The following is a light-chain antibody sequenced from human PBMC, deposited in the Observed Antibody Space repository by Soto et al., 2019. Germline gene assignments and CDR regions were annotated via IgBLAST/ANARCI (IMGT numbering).Light chain of an antibody. Sequence: IVLTQSPGTLSLSPGETATLSCRASQTVSNSFFGWYQQRPGHAPRLLMIATSKTAPGIPDRFSGSGSGTDFTLTISRLEPEDFAVYYCQEYGTSRTFGQGTKVDIK. CDR3: QEYGTSRT. CDR1: QTVSNSF. V-gene: IGKV3-20*01. CDR2: ATS. J-gene: IGKJ1*01.